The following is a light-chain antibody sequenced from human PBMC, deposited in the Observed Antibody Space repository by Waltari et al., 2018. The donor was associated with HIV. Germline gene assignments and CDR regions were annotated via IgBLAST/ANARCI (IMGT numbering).Light chain of an antibody. CDR2: RAS. CDR3: QQSFSSPT. CDR1: RKMGTY. V-gene: IGKV1-39*01. J-gene: IGKJ3*01. Sequence: DIQMTQSPPALSASVGDRVTRNGRASRKMGTYLNGDQQRPGEAPKGLIYRASTIQRGVSSRLSGSGSGTEFTLTITSLQSEDFATYICQQSFSSPTFGPGTKLEI.